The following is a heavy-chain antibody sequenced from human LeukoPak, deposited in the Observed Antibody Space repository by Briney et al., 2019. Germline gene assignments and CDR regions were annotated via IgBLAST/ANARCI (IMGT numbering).Heavy chain of an antibody. J-gene: IGHJ3*02. CDR1: GFTFSNYA. CDR3: AKAFREYGSSSYVSFDI. Sequence: SGGSLRLSCAASGFTFSNYAMSWVRQAPGKGLEWVSGITDSDSKTHYADSVKGRFTISRDNSKSILYLQVSSLRADDTAVYYCAKAFREYGSSSYVSFDIWGQGTMVSVSS. D-gene: IGHD6-13*01. CDR2: ITDSDSKT. V-gene: IGHV3-23*01.